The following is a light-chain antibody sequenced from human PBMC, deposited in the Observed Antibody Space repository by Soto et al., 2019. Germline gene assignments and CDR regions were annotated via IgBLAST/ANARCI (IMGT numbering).Light chain of an antibody. CDR3: QQYNSYWT. V-gene: IGKV1-5*01. Sequence: DSQRAEFRCTLFASVGDRVTITCRASQSISSWLAWYQQKPGKDPKLLIYDASSLESGVPSRFSGSGSGTEFTLTISSLQPDDFATYYCQQYNSYWTFGQGTKVDIK. J-gene: IGKJ1*01. CDR1: QSISSW. CDR2: DAS.